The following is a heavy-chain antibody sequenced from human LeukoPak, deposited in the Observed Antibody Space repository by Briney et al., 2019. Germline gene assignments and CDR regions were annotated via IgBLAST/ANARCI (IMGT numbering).Heavy chain of an antibody. D-gene: IGHD2-15*01. CDR2: IYYSGST. Sequence: PSETLSLTCTVSGGSISSYYWSWIRQPPGKGLEWIGYIYYSGSTNYNPSLTSRVTISVDTSKNQFSLKLSSVTAADTTVYYCASTRGTRFDYWGQGTLVTVSS. V-gene: IGHV4-59*08. J-gene: IGHJ4*02. CDR1: GGSISSYY. CDR3: ASTRGTRFDY.